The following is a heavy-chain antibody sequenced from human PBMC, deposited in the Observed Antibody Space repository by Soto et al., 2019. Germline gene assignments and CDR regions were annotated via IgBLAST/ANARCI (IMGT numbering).Heavy chain of an antibody. CDR1: GFTFSSYS. CDR3: ARPRGVTWYYGMAV. D-gene: IGHD4-4*01. CDR2: ISSSSSYI. Sequence: GGSLRLSCAASGFTFSSYSMNWVRQAPGKGLEWVSSISSSSSYIYYADSVKGRFTISRDNAKNSLYLQMNSLRAEDTAVYYCARPRGVTWYYGMAVRGQGTTVTVSS. V-gene: IGHV3-21*01. J-gene: IGHJ6*02.